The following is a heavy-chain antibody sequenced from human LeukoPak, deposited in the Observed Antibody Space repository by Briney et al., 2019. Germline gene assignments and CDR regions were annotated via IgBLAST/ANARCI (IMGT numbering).Heavy chain of an antibody. CDR2: IYYSGNT. D-gene: IGHD6-13*01. CDR1: GGSINGYY. J-gene: IGHJ5*02. CDR3: ARLHFAAAEEFDP. V-gene: IGHV4-59*08. Sequence: PSETLSLTCTVFGGSINGYYWSWIRQPPGKGLEWIGYIYYSGNTNYNPSLKSRVSISVDTSKNQFPLNLSSVTAADTAVYYCARLHFAAAEEFDPWGQGTLVTVSS.